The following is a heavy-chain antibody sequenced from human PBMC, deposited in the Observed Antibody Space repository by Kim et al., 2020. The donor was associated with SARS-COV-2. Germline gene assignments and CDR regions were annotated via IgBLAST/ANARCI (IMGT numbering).Heavy chain of an antibody. V-gene: IGHV4-39*01. Sequence: SETLSLTCTVFGASISSIDYYWAWIRQAPGKGLEWLGTIYYTGSTSYNPSHKSRATMSIDTSKNQFSLNLTSVTATDTALFDCARHPTRFLWFVALGDFDLWGQEALVTVSS. CDR1: GASISSIDYY. CDR3: ARHPTRFLWFVALGDFDL. D-gene: IGHD3-10*01. CDR2: IYYTGST. J-gene: IGHJ4*02.